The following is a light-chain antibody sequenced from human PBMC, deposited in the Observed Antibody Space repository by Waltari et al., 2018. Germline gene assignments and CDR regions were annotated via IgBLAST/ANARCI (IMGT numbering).Light chain of an antibody. CDR3: QQYYTTPRT. V-gene: IGKV4-1*01. CDR1: QSLFYSSNNKNY. Sequence: DIVMTQSPDSLAVSLGDRATINCKSSQSLFYSSNNKNYEAWYQQQPGQPPKLLIYGASSRASGVPDRFHGSGSGTDFTLTISSLQAEDVAVYFCQQYYTTPRTFGPGTKVEI. J-gene: IGKJ1*01. CDR2: GAS.